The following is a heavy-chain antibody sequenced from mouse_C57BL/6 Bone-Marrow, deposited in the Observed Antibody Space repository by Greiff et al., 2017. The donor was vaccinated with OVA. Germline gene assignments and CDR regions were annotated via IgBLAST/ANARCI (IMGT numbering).Heavy chain of an antibody. D-gene: IGHD1-1*01. CDR2: IDPSDSYT. CDR1: GYTFTSYW. V-gene: IGHV1-69*01. J-gene: IGHJ4*01. CDR3: ARELDYYGSADALDY. Sequence: QVQLQQPGAELVMPGASVKLSCKASGYTFTSYWMHWVKQRPGQGLEWIGEIDPSDSYTNYTQKFKGKSTLTVDNSSRTAYMQLSSLTSEDSAVYSRARELDYYGSADALDYWGQGTSVTVSS.